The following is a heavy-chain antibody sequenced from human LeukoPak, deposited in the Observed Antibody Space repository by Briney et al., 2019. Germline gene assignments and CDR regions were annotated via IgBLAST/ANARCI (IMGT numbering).Heavy chain of an antibody. V-gene: IGHV3-23*01. CDR2: ISGSGANT. D-gene: IGHD3-22*01. CDR3: AKLPWDYYDGSALDC. CDR1: GFTFSSYA. J-gene: IGHJ4*02. Sequence: GGSLRLSCAASGFTFSSYAMSWVRQAPGKGLEWVSAISGSGANTYYANSVKGRFTISRDNSKNTLHLHMNSLRAEDTAIYYCAKLPWDYYDGSALDCWGQGTLVTVSS.